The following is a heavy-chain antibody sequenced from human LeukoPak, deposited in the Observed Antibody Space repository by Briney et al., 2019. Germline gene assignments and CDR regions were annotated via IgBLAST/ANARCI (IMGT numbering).Heavy chain of an antibody. CDR1: GFTFSHAW. CDR3: VKDISPYVVADAFDI. Sequence: GGSLRLSCAASGFTFSHAWVSWVRQAPGKGLEWVGRIKSKTDGGTTEYAAPVKGRFTISRDDSKNTLYLQMNSLRTEDTALYYCVKDISPYVVADAFDIWGQGTMVTVSS. D-gene: IGHD2-15*01. J-gene: IGHJ3*02. CDR2: IKSKTDGGTT. V-gene: IGHV3-15*05.